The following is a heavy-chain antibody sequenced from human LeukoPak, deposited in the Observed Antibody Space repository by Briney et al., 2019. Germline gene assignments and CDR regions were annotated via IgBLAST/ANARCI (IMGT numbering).Heavy chain of an antibody. V-gene: IGHV3-33*06. Sequence: GGSLRLSCAASGFTFSWSGMHWVRQTPDKGLEWVASIWLDGNSENYADSVKGRFTISRDNSKSTLYLELKSLRAEDTAVYYCAKAGFTVTQIDYWGQGTLVTVSS. CDR3: AKAGFTVTQIDY. D-gene: IGHD3-22*01. CDR1: GFTFSWSG. CDR2: IWLDGNSE. J-gene: IGHJ4*02.